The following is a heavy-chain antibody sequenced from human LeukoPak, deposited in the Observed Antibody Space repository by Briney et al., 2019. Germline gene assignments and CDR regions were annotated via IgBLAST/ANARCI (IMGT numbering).Heavy chain of an antibody. CDR3: TRGDDFDI. Sequence: SETLSLTCTVSGGSISSYFWSWIRQPAGKGLEWIGRIYTSGSTNYNPSLKSRVTMSVDTSKKEFSLKLRSVTAADTAVYYCTRGDDFDIWGHGTMVTVSS. V-gene: IGHV4-4*07. CDR2: IYTSGST. J-gene: IGHJ3*02. CDR1: GGSISSYF.